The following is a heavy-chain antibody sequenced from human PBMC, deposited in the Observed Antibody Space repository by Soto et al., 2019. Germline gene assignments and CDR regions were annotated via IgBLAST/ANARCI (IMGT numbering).Heavy chain of an antibody. Sequence: QLQLQESGPGLVKPSETLSLTCTVSGGSISSSSYYWGWIRQPPGKGLEWIGSSYYSGSTYYNPSLKSRVTISVDTSKNQFSLKLSSVTAADTAVYYCARDEDYGGNSGLWYFDLWGRGTLVTVSS. CDR2: SYYSGST. CDR1: GGSISSSSYY. D-gene: IGHD4-17*01. CDR3: ARDEDYGGNSGLWYFDL. V-gene: IGHV4-39*02. J-gene: IGHJ2*01.